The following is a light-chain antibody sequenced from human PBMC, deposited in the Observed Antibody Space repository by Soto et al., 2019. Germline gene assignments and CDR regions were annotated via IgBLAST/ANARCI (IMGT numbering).Light chain of an antibody. V-gene: IGKV3-11*01. CDR2: DAS. Sequence: EIVLTQSPATLSLSPGERATLSCRASQSVGSYLAWYPQKLGQAPRLLIYDASNRATGFPARFSGSGSGTEFTLTISSLEPEDFAVYYCQQRRHWPRTFGQGTKVEIK. CDR1: QSVGSY. J-gene: IGKJ1*01. CDR3: QQRRHWPRT.